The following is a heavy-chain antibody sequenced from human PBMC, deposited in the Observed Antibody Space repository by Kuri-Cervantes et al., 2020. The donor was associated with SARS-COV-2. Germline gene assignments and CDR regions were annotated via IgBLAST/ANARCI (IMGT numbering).Heavy chain of an antibody. J-gene: IGHJ6*02. D-gene: IGHD2-15*01. CDR2: INPNSGGT. CDR3: ARQAVAATPGYYYGMDV. V-gene: IGHV1-2*02. CDR1: GYTFTGHY. Sequence: ASVKVSCKASGYTFTGHYMHWVRQAPGQGLEWMGWINPNSGGTDYAQKFQGRVTMTRDTSISTAYMELRSLRSDDTAVYYCARQAVAATPGYYYGMDVWGQGTTVTVSS.